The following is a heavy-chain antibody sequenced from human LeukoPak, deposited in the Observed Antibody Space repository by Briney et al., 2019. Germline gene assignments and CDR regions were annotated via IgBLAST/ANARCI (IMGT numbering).Heavy chain of an antibody. Sequence: ASVKVSCKASGYTFTGYYMHWVRQAPGQGLEWMGRIDPNSGGTNYVQKFQGRVTMTRDTSISTAYMELSRLRSDDTAVYYCARVGSSSWYSFDYWGQGILVTVSS. J-gene: IGHJ4*02. CDR1: GYTFTGYY. CDR3: ARVGSSSWYSFDY. V-gene: IGHV1-2*06. CDR2: IDPNSGGT. D-gene: IGHD6-13*01.